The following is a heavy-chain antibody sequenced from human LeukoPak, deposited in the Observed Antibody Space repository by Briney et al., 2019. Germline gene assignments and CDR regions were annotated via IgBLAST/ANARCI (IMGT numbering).Heavy chain of an antibody. CDR3: ARRYYYDSSGYYGINWFDP. V-gene: IGHV7-4-1*02. CDR1: GYTFTSYA. J-gene: IGHJ5*02. CDR2: INTNTGNP. Sequence: ASVKVSCKASGYTFTSYAMNWVRQAPGQGLEWMGWINTNTGNPTYAQGFTGRFAFSLDTSVSTAYLQISSLKAEDTAVYYCARRYYYDSSGYYGINWFDPWGQGTLVTVSS. D-gene: IGHD3-22*01.